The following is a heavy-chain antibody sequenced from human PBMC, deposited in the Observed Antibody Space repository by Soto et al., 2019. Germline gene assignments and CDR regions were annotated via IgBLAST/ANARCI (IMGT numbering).Heavy chain of an antibody. CDR1: TFTFSSYG. J-gene: IGHJ4*02. CDR3: AKDRGALRWSEEHYYFDY. V-gene: IGHV3-30*18. Sequence: GGSLRLSCAASTFTFSSYGMHWVRQAPGKGPEWVAVILYDGSNKYYADSVKGRFSISRDNSKSTLYLQMNSLRAEDTAVYYCAKDRGALRWSEEHYYFDYWGQGTLVTVSS. D-gene: IGHD4-17*01. CDR2: ILYDGSNK.